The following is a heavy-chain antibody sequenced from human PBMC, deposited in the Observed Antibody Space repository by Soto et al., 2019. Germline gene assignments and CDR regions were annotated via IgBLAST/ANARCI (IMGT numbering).Heavy chain of an antibody. CDR2: ISSSSSTI. J-gene: IGHJ6*02. V-gene: IGHV3-48*02. CDR3: ARVRDSSGSYYYYYYGMDV. Sequence: EVQLLESGGGLVQPGDSLRLSCAASGFTFGNFAMNWVRQAPGKGLEWVSYISSSSSTIYYADSVKGRFTISRDNAKNSLYLQMNSLRDEDTAVYYCARVRDSSGSYYYYYYGMDVWGQGTTVTVSS. CDR1: GFTFGNFA. D-gene: IGHD3-22*01.